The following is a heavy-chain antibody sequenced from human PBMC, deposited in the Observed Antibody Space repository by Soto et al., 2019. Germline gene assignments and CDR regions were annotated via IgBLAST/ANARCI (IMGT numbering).Heavy chain of an antibody. CDR1: GFTFSSYA. V-gene: IGHV3-30-3*01. Sequence: GGSLRLSCAASGFTFSSYAMHWVRQAPGKGLEWVAVISYDGSNKYYADSVKGRFTISRDNSKNTLYLQMNSLRAEDTAVYYCAAHSVALRITMVRPDYGMDIWGQGTTVTV. J-gene: IGHJ6*02. CDR3: AAHSVALRITMVRPDYGMDI. D-gene: IGHD3-10*01. CDR2: ISYDGSNK.